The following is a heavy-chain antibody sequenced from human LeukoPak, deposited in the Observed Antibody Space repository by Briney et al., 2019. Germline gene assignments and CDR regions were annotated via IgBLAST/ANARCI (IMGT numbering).Heavy chain of an antibody. CDR1: YTFXXXX. CDR2: MNPNSGNT. Sequence: YTFXXXXIIXXXQATGQGLEWMGWMNPNSGNTGYTQNFQGRVTMTRNTSISTAYMDLSSLRSEDTAVYYCARGVKGQQLGYWGQGTLVTVSS. CDR3: ARGVKGQQLGY. D-gene: IGHD6-13*01. J-gene: IGHJ4*02. V-gene: IGHV1-8*01.